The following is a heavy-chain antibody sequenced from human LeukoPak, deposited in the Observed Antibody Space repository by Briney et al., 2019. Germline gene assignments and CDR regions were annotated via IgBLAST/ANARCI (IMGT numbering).Heavy chain of an antibody. D-gene: IGHD1-1*01. Sequence: SETLSLTCTVSGGSISSSSYYWGWIRQPPGKGLEWIGSIYYSGSTNYNPSLKSRVTISVDTSKNQFSLKLSSVTAADTAVYYCARGRRTTADYWGQGTLVTVSS. V-gene: IGHV4-39*07. CDR3: ARGRRTTADY. CDR1: GGSISSSSYY. CDR2: IYYSGST. J-gene: IGHJ4*02.